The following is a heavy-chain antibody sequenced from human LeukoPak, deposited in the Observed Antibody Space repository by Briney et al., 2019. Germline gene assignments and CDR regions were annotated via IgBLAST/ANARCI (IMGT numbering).Heavy chain of an antibody. D-gene: IGHD5-12*01. J-gene: IGHJ4*02. V-gene: IGHV4-30-2*01. CDR3: ARDRGYSGYDIFDY. CDR2: IYHSGST. CDR1: GGSISSGGYS. Sequence: SETLSLTCAVSGGSISSGGYSWSWIRQPPGKGLEWIGYIYHSGSTYYNPSLKSRVTISVDRSKNQFSLKLSSVTAADTAVYYCARDRGYSGYDIFDYWGQGTLVTVSS.